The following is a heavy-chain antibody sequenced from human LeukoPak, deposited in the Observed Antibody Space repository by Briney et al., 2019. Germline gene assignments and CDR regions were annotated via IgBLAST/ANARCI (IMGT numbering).Heavy chain of an antibody. CDR2: IRSSGSPI. Sequence: GGSLRLSCAASGFTFSDYSMNWVRQAPGKGLEWVAYIRSSGSPIYYADSVKGRFTISRDNSKNTLYLQMNSLRAEDTAVYYCAKKAYCGGDCYRPNFNWFDPWGQGTLVTVSS. J-gene: IGHJ5*02. D-gene: IGHD2-21*02. CDR1: GFTFSDYS. CDR3: AKKAYCGGDCYRPNFNWFDP. V-gene: IGHV3-48*01.